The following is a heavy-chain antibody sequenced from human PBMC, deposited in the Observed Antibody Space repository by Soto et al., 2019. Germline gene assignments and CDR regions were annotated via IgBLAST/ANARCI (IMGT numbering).Heavy chain of an antibody. CDR1: GYTFTGYY. Sequence: ASVKVSCKASGYTFTGYYMHWVRQAPGQGLERMGWINPNSGGTNYAQKIQGWVTMTRDTSISTAYMELSRLRSADTAVYYCARGIVVVVAASDNWLDNRGQGTLVTVSS. CDR3: ARGIVVVVAASDNWLDN. CDR2: INPNSGGT. D-gene: IGHD2-15*01. J-gene: IGHJ5*02. V-gene: IGHV1-2*04.